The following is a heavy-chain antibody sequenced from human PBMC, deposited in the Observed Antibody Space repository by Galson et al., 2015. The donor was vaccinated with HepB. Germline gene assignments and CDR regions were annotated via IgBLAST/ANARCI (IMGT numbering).Heavy chain of an antibody. CDR1: GGSFSGYY. V-gene: IGHV4-34*01. Sequence: ETLSLTCAVYGGSFSGYYWSWIRQPPGKGLEWIGEINHSGSTNYNPSLKSRVTISVDTSKNQFSLKLSSVTAADTAVYYCARPSLERYCSGGSCSDAFDIWGQGTMVTVSS. CDR2: INHSGST. D-gene: IGHD2-15*01. J-gene: IGHJ3*02. CDR3: ARPSLERYCSGGSCSDAFDI.